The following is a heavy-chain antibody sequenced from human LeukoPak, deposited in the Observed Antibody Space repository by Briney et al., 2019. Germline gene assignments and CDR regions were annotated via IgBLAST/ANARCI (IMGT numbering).Heavy chain of an antibody. CDR1: GFTFSSYA. Sequence: GGFLRLSCAASGFTFSSYAMSWVRQAPGKGLEWVSAISGSGGSTYYADSVKGRFTISRDNSKNTLYLQMNSLRAEDTAVYYCAKVTYYYDSSGYYLYYFDYWGQGTLVTVSS. CDR2: ISGSGGST. J-gene: IGHJ4*02. V-gene: IGHV3-23*01. D-gene: IGHD3-22*01. CDR3: AKVTYYYDSSGYYLYYFDY.